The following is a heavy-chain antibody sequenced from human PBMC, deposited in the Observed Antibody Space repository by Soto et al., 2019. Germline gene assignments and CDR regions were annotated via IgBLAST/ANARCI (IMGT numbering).Heavy chain of an antibody. J-gene: IGHJ5*02. CDR1: GFSLSTSGMC. Sequence: ASGPTLANPTQTPTLTCTFSGFSLSTSGMCVSWIRQPPGKALEWLALIDWDGDKYYSTSLKTRLTISKDTSKNQVDLTMTNMDPVDTATYYCARIRHPPYCSSTSCYMEGWFDPWGQGTLVTVSS. V-gene: IGHV2-70*01. D-gene: IGHD2-2*02. CDR2: IDWDGDK. CDR3: ARIRHPPYCSSTSCYMEGWFDP.